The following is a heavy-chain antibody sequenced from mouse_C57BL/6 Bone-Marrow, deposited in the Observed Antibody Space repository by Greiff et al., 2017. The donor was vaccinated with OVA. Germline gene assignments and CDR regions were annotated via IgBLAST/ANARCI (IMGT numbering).Heavy chain of an antibody. J-gene: IGHJ4*01. CDR3: ARRDGYPMDY. Sequence: QVQLQQPGAELVRPGSSVKLSCKASGYTFTSYWMDWVKQRPGQGLEWIGNIYPSDSETHYNQKFKDKATLTVDKSSSTAYMQLSSLTSEDSAVYYGARRDGYPMDYWGQGTSVTVSS. V-gene: IGHV1-61*01. CDR1: GYTFTSYW. D-gene: IGHD2-3*01. CDR2: IYPSDSET.